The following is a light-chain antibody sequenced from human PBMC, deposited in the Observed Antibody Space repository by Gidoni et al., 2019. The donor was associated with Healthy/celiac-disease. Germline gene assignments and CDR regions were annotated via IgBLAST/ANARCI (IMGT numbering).Light chain of an antibody. V-gene: IGLV2-14*01. Sequence: QSALSPPASVSGSPGQSITISCPGTSSDVGGYNYVSWYHQHPGKAPKLMIYEVSNRPSGVSNRFSGSKSGNTASLTISGLQAEDEADYYCSSYTSSSTLVFGGGTKLTVL. CDR2: EVS. CDR1: SSDVGGYNY. CDR3: SSYTSSSTLV. J-gene: IGLJ3*02.